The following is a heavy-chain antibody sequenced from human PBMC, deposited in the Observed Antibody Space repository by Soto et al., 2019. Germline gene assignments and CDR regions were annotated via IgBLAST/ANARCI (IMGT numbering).Heavy chain of an antibody. CDR2: ISGSGGST. V-gene: IGHV3-23*01. CDR1: GFTFSSYA. D-gene: IGHD5-18*01. J-gene: IGHJ4*02. CDR3: AKDISKGGTAMVSPEFDY. Sequence: EVQLLESGGGLVQPGGSLRLSCAASGFTFSSYAMSWVRQAPGKGLEWVSAISGSGGSTYYADSVKGRFTISRDNSKNTLYLQMNSLRAADTAVYYCAKDISKGGTAMVSPEFDYWGQGTLVTVSS.